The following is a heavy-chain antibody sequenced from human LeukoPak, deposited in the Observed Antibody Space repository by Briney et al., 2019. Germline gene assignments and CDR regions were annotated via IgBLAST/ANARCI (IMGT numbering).Heavy chain of an antibody. J-gene: IGHJ4*02. Sequence: SETLSLTCTVSGGSISSYYWSWIRQPAGKGLEWIGRIYTSGSTNYNPSLKSRVTILVDLSNNQFSLRLNSVTAADTAVYYCARAGGVLGYFDSWGQGALVTVSS. CDR1: GGSISSYY. D-gene: IGHD3-10*01. CDR2: IYTSGST. CDR3: ARAGGVLGYFDS. V-gene: IGHV4-4*07.